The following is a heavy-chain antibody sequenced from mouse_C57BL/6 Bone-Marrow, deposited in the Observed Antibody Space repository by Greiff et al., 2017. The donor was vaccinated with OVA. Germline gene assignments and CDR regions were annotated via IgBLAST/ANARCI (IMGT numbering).Heavy chain of an antibody. Sequence: VQRVESGAELARPGASVKMSCKASGYTFTSYTMHWVKQRPGQGLEWIGYINPSSGYTKYNQKFKDKATLTADKSSSTAYMQLSSLTSEDSAVYYCARSYSNYVDWYFDVWGTGTTVTVSS. J-gene: IGHJ1*03. D-gene: IGHD2-5*01. CDR1: GYTFTSYT. V-gene: IGHV1-4*01. CDR2: INPSSGYT. CDR3: ARSYSNYVDWYFDV.